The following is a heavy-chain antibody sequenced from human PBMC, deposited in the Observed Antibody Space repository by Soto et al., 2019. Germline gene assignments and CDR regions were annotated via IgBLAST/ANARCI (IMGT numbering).Heavy chain of an antibody. V-gene: IGHV3-48*04. J-gene: IGHJ4*02. CDR2: ISSNGSTI. CDR3: AREGNVEMATITRTNFDY. CDR1: GFTFSSYS. D-gene: IGHD5-12*01. Sequence: PGGSLRLSCAASGFTFSSYSMNWVRQAPGKGLEWVSYISSNGSTIYYADSVKGRFTISRDNAKNSLYLQMNSLRAEDTAVYYCAREGNVEMATITRTNFDYWGQGTLVTVS.